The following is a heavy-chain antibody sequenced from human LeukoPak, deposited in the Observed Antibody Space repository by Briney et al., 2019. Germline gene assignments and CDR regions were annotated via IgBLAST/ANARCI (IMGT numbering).Heavy chain of an antibody. D-gene: IGHD4-17*01. Sequence: ASVKVSCKASGYTFTSYAMHWVRQAPGQRLEWMGWINAGNGNTKYSQKFQGRVTITADESTSTAYMELSSLRSEDTAVYYCARDRSVAVTTFGSFNWFDPWGQGTLVTVSS. J-gene: IGHJ5*02. V-gene: IGHV1-3*01. CDR3: ARDRSVAVTTFGSFNWFDP. CDR1: GYTFTSYA. CDR2: INAGNGNT.